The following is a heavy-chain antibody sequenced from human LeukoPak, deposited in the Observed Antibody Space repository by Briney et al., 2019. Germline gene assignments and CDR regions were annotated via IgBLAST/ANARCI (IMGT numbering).Heavy chain of an antibody. Sequence: ASMKVSCKVSGYTLTELSMHWVRQAPGQGLEWMGWISAYNGNTNYAQKLQGRVTMTTDTSTSTAYMELRSLRSDDTAVYYCARDFVYSHFDYWGQGTLVTVSS. J-gene: IGHJ4*02. CDR3: ARDFVYSHFDY. D-gene: IGHD2-15*01. CDR2: ISAYNGNT. CDR1: GYTLTELS. V-gene: IGHV1-18*01.